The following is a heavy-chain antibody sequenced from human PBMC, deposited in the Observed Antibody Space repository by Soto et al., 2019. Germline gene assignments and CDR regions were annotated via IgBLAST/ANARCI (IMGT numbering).Heavy chain of an antibody. CDR1: GGSVNSGNYY. D-gene: IGHD1-1*01. CDR2: MSHSGGT. V-gene: IGHV4-34*01. Sequence: QVQLQQWGAGLLKPSETLSLTCAVFGGSVNSGNYYWSWIRQPPGKGLEWIGEMSHSGGTHFNPSPERRVTISVDTSKNQFSLQMSSVTAADTALYYCARVERGTATTVVDAFDIWGPGTMVTVSS. J-gene: IGHJ3*02. CDR3: ARVERGTATTVVDAFDI.